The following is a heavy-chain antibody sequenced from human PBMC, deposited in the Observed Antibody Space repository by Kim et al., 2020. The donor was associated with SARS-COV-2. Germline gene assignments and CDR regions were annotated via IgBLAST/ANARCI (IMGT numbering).Heavy chain of an antibody. V-gene: IGHV4-34*01. Sequence: SETLSLTCAVYGGSFSGYYWSWIRQPPGKGLEWIGEINHSGSTNYNPSLKSRVTISVDTSKNQFSLKLSSVTAADTAVYYCARVASYGSGSYRAFVRWFDPWGQGTLVTVSS. CDR1: GGSFSGYY. D-gene: IGHD3-10*01. CDR3: ARVASYGSGSYRAFVRWFDP. J-gene: IGHJ5*02. CDR2: INHSGST.